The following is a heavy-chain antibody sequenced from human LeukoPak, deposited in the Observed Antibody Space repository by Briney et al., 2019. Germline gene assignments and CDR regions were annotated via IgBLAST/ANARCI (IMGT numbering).Heavy chain of an antibody. J-gene: IGHJ4*02. CDR3: ARGLELRYYFDY. V-gene: IGHV1-69*13. CDR1: GGTFSSYA. CDR2: IIPIFGTA. Sequence: SVKVSCKASGGTFSSYAISWVRQAPGQGLEWMGGIIPIFGTANYAQKFQGGVTITADESTSTAYMELSSLRSEDTAVYYCARGLELRYYFDYWGQGTLVTVSS. D-gene: IGHD1-7*01.